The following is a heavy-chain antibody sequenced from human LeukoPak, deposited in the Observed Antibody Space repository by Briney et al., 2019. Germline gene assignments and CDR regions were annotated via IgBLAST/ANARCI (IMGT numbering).Heavy chain of an antibody. CDR3: ARNTAYEGYSGSVGGFNY. CDR1: GFAFSSYT. J-gene: IGHJ4*02. D-gene: IGHD1-26*01. V-gene: IGHV3-21*01. Sequence: GGSLRLSCAASGFAFSSYTMNWVRQAPGKGLEWLSSISSSKTYIYYADSVKGRFTISRDNAKDSLYLQMNTLRAEDTAVYFCARNTAYEGYSGSVGGFNYWGQGALVTVAS. CDR2: ISSSKTYI.